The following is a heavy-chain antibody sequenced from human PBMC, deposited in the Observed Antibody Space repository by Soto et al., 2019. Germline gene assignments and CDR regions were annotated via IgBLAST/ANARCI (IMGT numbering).Heavy chain of an antibody. CDR3: ARHEEDIVVMTAIRGFDY. CDR2: IYYSGST. D-gene: IGHD2-21*02. J-gene: IGHJ4*02. Sequence: SETLSLTCTVSGGSISSSSYYWGWIRQPPGKGLEWIGSIYYSGSTYYNPSLKSRVTISVDTSKNQFSLKLSSVTAADTAVYYCARHEEDIVVMTAIRGFDYWGQGTLVTVSS. V-gene: IGHV4-39*01. CDR1: GGSISSSSYY.